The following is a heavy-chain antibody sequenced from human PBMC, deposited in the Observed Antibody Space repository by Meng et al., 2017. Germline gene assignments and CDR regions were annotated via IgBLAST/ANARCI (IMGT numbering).Heavy chain of an antibody. CDR1: GYTFTGYY. V-gene: IGHV1-2*06. Sequence: QGQRGQSGAEGKKPGALVKVSCKASGYTFTGYYMHWVRQAPGQGLEWMGRINPNSGGTNYAQKFQGRVTMTRDTSISTAYMELSRLRSDDTAVYYCARDYGSGRIILHFDYWGQGTLVTVSS. J-gene: IGHJ4*02. CDR3: ARDYGSGRIILHFDY. CDR2: INPNSGGT. D-gene: IGHD3-10*01.